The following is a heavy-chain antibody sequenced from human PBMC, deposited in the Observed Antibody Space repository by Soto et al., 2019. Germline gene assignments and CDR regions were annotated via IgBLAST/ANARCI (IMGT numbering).Heavy chain of an antibody. CDR2: INHSGST. V-gene: IGHV4-34*01. D-gene: IGHD2-15*01. Sequence: QVQLQQWGAGLLKPSETLSLTCAVYGGSFSGYYWSWIRQPPGKGLEWIGEINHSGSTNYNPSLKSRVTISVDTSNNQFSMKLSSVTAADTAVYYCARGRVVVVAATNWFDPWGQGTLVTVSS. CDR1: GGSFSGYY. CDR3: ARGRVVVVAATNWFDP. J-gene: IGHJ5*02.